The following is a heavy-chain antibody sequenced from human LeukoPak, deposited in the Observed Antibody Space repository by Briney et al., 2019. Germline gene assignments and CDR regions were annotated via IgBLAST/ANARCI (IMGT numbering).Heavy chain of an antibody. CDR2: ISYDGSNK. D-gene: IGHD2-21*02. V-gene: IGHV3-30*04. Sequence: PGGSLRLSCAASGFTFTTYAMHWVRQAPGKGLEWVAIISYDGSNKYYADSVKGRFTISRDNSKNTLCVQMNSLRAEDTAVYYCARGSGAYCGGDCFFDSWGQGTLVTVSS. CDR3: ARGSGAYCGGDCFFDS. CDR1: GFTFTTYA. J-gene: IGHJ4*02.